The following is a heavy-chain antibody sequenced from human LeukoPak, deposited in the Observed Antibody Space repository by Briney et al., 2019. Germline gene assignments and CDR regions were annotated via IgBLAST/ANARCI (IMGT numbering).Heavy chain of an antibody. J-gene: IGHJ4*02. CDR1: GYTFTSYG. Sequence: ASVKVSCKASGYTFTSYGISWVRQAPGQGLEWMGWISAYNGNTNYAQKLKGRVTMTTDTSTSTAYMELRSLRSDDTAVYYCARGGLVRGSGWYGPHRPSYFDYWGQGTLVTVSS. D-gene: IGHD6-19*01. V-gene: IGHV1-18*04. CDR3: ARGGLVRGSGWYGPHRPSYFDY. CDR2: ISAYNGNT.